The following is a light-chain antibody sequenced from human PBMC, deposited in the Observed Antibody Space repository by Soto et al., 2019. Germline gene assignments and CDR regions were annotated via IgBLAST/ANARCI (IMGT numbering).Light chain of an antibody. CDR2: DAS. V-gene: IGKV3-11*01. CDR1: QRVSSY. CDR3: QQLSNWPIT. Sequence: EIVLTQSPATLSLSPGERATLSCRASQRVSSYLSWYQQKPGQAPLLLIYDASNRATGIPARFSGSGSGTDFTLTINSLEPEDFAVYYCQQLSNWPITFGQGTRLEIK. J-gene: IGKJ5*01.